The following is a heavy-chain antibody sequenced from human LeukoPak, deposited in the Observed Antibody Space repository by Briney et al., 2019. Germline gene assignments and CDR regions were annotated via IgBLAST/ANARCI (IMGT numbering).Heavy chain of an antibody. D-gene: IGHD4-17*01. Sequence: GASVKVSCKASGYTFSGYYMHWVRQAPGQGLESMGWINSNSGARNYAPKFQGRVTMTRDTSISTAYMELSRLTSDDTAVYFCARSDRDYGDYGAYWGQGTLVTVSS. CDR1: GYTFSGYY. CDR3: ARSDRDYGDYGAY. V-gene: IGHV1-2*02. CDR2: INSNSGAR. J-gene: IGHJ4*02.